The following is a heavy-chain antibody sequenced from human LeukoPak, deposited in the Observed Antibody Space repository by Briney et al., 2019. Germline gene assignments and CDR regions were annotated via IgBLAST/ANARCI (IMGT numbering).Heavy chain of an antibody. CDR2: VSGGGETT. CDR1: GFTFSSYS. CDR3: AKNPQKAAYGIWFDP. Sequence: GGSLRLSCAASGFTFSSYSMNWVRQAPGKGLEWVSTVSGGGETTYYADSVKGRFTISRDNPKNTLYLQMNSLRDEDTAVYHCAKNPQKAAYGIWFDPWGQGTLVTVSS. J-gene: IGHJ5*02. D-gene: IGHD2-21*01. V-gene: IGHV3-23*01.